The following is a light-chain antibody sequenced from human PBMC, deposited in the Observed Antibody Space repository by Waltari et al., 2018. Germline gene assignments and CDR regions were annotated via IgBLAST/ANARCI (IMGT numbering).Light chain of an antibody. J-gene: IGLJ3*02. CDR2: GDE. Sequence: QSVLTQPPSVSGAPGQRVTISCTGTNSNIGAGHDVNWYRQVPGSAPKLLIYGDEKRASGVAGRFSGSKSGTSASLSVTGLLVEDECEYFCQSYDSGLSAVVFGGGTKLTVL. CDR3: QSYDSGLSAVV. V-gene: IGLV1-40*01. CDR1: NSNIGAGHD.